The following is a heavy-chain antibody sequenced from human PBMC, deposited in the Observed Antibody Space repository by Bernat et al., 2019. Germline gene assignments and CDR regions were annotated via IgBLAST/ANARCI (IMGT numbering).Heavy chain of an antibody. J-gene: IGHJ4*02. CDR2: ISSSSSYT. V-gene: IGHV3-11*06. D-gene: IGHD6-6*01. Sequence: VQLVESGGGLVQPGGSLRLSCAASGFTFSDYYMSWIRQAPGKGLEWVSYISSSSSYTNYADSVKGRFTISRDNAKNSLYLQMNSLRAEDTAVYYCARESIAARGFGPFDYWGQGTLVTVSS. CDR1: GFTFSDYY. CDR3: ARESIAARGFGPFDY.